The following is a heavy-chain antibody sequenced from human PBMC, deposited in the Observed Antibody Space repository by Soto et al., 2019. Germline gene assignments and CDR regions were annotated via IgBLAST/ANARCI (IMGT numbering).Heavy chain of an antibody. J-gene: IGHJ4*02. CDR3: ARSYNWNYGPLDY. D-gene: IGHD1-7*01. V-gene: IGHV1-2*04. CDR1: GYTFTGYY. Sequence: ASVKVSCKASGYTFTGYYMHWVRQAPGQGLEWMGWINPNSGGTNYAQKFQGWVTMTRDTSISTAYMELSRLRSDDTAVYYCARSYNWNYGPLDYWGQGTLVTVSS. CDR2: INPNSGGT.